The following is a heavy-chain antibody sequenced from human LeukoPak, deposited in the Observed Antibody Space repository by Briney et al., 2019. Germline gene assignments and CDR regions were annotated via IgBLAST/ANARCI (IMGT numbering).Heavy chain of an antibody. Sequence: SETLSLTCTVSGGSISSGDYYWSWIRQPPGKGLEWIGYMYYSGSTYYNPSLKSRVTISVDTSKNQFSLKLSSVTAADTAMYYCAREGYCSGGSCYSGIDYWGQGTLVTVSS. J-gene: IGHJ4*02. CDR1: GGSISSGDYY. CDR2: MYYSGST. CDR3: AREGYCSGGSCYSGIDY. D-gene: IGHD2-15*01. V-gene: IGHV4-30-4*01.